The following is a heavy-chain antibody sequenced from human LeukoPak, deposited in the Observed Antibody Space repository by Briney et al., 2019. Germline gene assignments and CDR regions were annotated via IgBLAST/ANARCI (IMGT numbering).Heavy chain of an antibody. V-gene: IGHV1-18*01. CDR2: FSVYNANT. J-gene: IGHJ5*02. CDR3: ARDGGSYSDWFDP. CDR1: GYTFTSYG. D-gene: IGHD1-26*01. Sequence: ASVKVSCKASGYTFTSYGISWVRRAPGQGLEGMGWFSVYNANTKYAQKLQGRVTMTRDTSTSAAYMELRSLRSDDTAVYYCARDGGSYSDWFDPWGQGTLVIVSS.